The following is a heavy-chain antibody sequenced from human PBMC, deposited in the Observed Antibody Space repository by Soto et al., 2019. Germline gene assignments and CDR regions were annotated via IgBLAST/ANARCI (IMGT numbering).Heavy chain of an antibody. CDR2: IVVGSGNT. CDR3: AAEKWERSRRYYFDY. Sequence: ASVKVSCKASGFTFTSSAVQWVRQARGQRLEWIGWIVVGSGNTNYAQKFQERVTITRDMSTSTAHMELSSLRSEDTAVYYCAAEKWERSRRYYFDYWGQGTLVTVSS. V-gene: IGHV1-58*01. D-gene: IGHD1-26*01. J-gene: IGHJ4*02. CDR1: GFTFTSSA.